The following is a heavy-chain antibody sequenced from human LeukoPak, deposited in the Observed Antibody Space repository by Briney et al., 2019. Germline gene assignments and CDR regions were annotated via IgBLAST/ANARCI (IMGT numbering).Heavy chain of an antibody. CDR1: GGSVSDYH. D-gene: IGHD7-27*01. CDR2: IYHTGST. V-gene: IGHV4-59*02. CDR3: ASRKLGNDY. Sequence: SETLSLTCTISGGSVSDYHWSWIRQSPGKGLEWIGYIYHTGSTSYSPSLKSRVTISADTSQNQFSLKLSSVTAADTAVYYCASRKLGNDYWGQGTLVTVSS. J-gene: IGHJ4*02.